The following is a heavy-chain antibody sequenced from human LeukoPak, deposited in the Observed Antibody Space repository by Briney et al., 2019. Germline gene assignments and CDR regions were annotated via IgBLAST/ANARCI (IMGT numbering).Heavy chain of an antibody. CDR1: GFTFSSYA. CDR3: ARDGGSGLL. D-gene: IGHD6-19*01. J-gene: IGHJ4*02. CDR2: ISYDGSNK. Sequence: GGSLRLSCAASGFTFSSYAMHWVRQAPGKGLEWVAVISYDGSNKYYADSVKGRFTISRDNSKNTLYLQMNSLRAEDTAVYYCARDGGSGLLWGQGTLVTVSS. V-gene: IGHV3-30-3*01.